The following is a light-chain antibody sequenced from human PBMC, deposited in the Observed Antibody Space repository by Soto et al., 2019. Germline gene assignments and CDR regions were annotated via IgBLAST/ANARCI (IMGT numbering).Light chain of an antibody. J-gene: IGKJ1*01. CDR2: RVS. CDR3: MQETHRPRT. V-gene: IGKV2-30*02. Sequence: AVLIQYPVSLPVTLGQPASISCRSSLSLVHSDGNPYLNWFQQRPGQSPRRLLYRVSNRDSGAADNFSGSASGTNFTLKISWVEAEDVGVYYCMQETHRPRTYGQGTKV. CDR1: LSLVHSDGNPY.